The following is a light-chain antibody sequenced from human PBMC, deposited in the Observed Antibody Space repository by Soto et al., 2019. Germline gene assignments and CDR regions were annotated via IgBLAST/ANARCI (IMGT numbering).Light chain of an antibody. CDR3: LQNFNTPWT. CDR1: QTIKNY. J-gene: IGKJ1*01. V-gene: IGKV1-39*01. CDR2: AAS. Sequence: DIQMTQSPSSLSRSVGDRVTIAGRASQTIKNYLNGYRQRPGKAPEFLIYAASSLQSGVPSRFSGSGSGTDFTLTISSLQPEDFAAYYCLQNFNTPWTFGQGTKVDIK.